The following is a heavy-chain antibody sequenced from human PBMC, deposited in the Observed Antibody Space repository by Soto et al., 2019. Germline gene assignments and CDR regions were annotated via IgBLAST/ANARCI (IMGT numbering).Heavy chain of an antibody. CDR1: GGSISSGGYS. D-gene: IGHD3-22*01. J-gene: IGHJ5*02. CDR2: INHSGST. CDR3: ARGPRHYYDSSGYYYGKWFDP. V-gene: IGHV4-34*01. Sequence: SETLSLTCAVSGGSISSGGYSWSWIRQPPGKGLEWIGEINHSGSTNYNPSLKSRVTISVDTSKNQFSLKLSSVTAADTAVYYCARGPRHYYDSSGYYYGKWFDPWGQGTLVTVSS.